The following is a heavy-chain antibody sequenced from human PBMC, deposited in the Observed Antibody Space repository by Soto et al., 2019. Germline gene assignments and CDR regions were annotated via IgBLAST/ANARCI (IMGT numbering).Heavy chain of an antibody. CDR3: AKDGVATADY. Sequence: PGGSLRLSCAASGFTFSSYGMHWVRQAPGKGLEWVAVISYDGSNKYYADSVKGRFTISRDNSKNTLHLQMNSLRAEDTAVYYCAKDGVATADYWGQGTLVTVSS. J-gene: IGHJ4*02. CDR2: ISYDGSNK. D-gene: IGHD5-12*01. V-gene: IGHV3-30*18. CDR1: GFTFSSYG.